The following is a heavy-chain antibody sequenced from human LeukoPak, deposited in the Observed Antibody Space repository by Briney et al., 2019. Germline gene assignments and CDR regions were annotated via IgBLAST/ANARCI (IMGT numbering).Heavy chain of an antibody. CDR2: IYHSGST. CDR3: ARQIGGYSSSWYY. CDR1: GFTFSSYA. V-gene: IGHV4-30-2*02. J-gene: IGHJ4*02. Sequence: LRLSCAASGFTFSSYAMSWVRQAPGKGLEWIGYIYHSGSTYYNPSLKSRVTISVDRSKNQFSLKLSSVTAADTAVYYCARQIGGYSSSWYYWGQGTLVTVSS. D-gene: IGHD6-13*01.